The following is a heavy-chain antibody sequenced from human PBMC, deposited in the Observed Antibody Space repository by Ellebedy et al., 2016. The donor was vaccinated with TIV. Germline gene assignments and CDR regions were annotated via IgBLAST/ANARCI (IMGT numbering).Heavy chain of an antibody. Sequence: GESLKISXAASGFTFSWYWMHWVRQAPGKGLVWVSRINNDGTGTNYADSVKGRFSISRDNTKNTLYLQMNSLRAEDTAVYFCARSAFYGGKGYYFDSWGQGTLVTVSS. D-gene: IGHD4-23*01. J-gene: IGHJ4*02. V-gene: IGHV3-74*01. CDR1: GFTFSWYW. CDR2: INNDGTGT. CDR3: ARSAFYGGKGYYFDS.